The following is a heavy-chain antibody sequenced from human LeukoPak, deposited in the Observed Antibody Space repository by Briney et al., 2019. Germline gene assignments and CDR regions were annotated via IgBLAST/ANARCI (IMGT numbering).Heavy chain of an antibody. J-gene: IGHJ4*02. Sequence: ASVTVSCKASGYTFTSYDINWVRQATGQGLEWMGWMNPNSGNTGSAQRFQGRVTMTRNNSESTAYTELSSLRSEDTAVYYCARVLSRGGSPPKYWGQGTLVTVSS. D-gene: IGHD2-15*01. CDR2: MNPNSGNT. V-gene: IGHV1-8*01. CDR3: ARVLSRGGSPPKY. CDR1: GYTFTSYD.